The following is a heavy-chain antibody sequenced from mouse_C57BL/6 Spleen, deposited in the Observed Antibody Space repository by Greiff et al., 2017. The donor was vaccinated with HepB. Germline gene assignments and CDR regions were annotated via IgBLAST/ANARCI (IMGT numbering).Heavy chain of an antibody. V-gene: IGHV1-26*01. D-gene: IGHD2-1*01. CDR3: AKRGAIYYGNYGWFAY. Sequence: VQLQQSGPELVKPGASVKISCKASGYTFTDYYMNWVKQSHGKSLEWIGDINPNNGGTSYNQKFKGKATLTVDKSSSTAYMELRSLTSEDSAVYYCAKRGAIYYGNYGWFAYWGQGTLVTVSA. J-gene: IGHJ3*01. CDR2: INPNNGGT. CDR1: GYTFTDYY.